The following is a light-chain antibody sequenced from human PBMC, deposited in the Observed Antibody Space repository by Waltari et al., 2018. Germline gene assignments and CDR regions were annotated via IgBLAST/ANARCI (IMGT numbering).Light chain of an antibody. J-gene: IGLJ3*02. CDR3: SSFTGTIWV. CDR2: GVT. V-gene: IGLV2-14*01. Sequence: QSALTQPASVSGSPGQSITISCTGSSSDIDFDDYVSWYQHLPGKAPKLMIYGVTNRPSGIFNRFSGSKSDNTASLTISGLQADDEADYYCSSFTGTIWVFGGGTKLTVL. CDR1: SSDIDFDDY.